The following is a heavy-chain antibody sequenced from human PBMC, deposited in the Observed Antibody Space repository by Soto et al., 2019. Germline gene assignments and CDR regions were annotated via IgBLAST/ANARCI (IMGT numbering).Heavy chain of an antibody. J-gene: IGHJ3*02. CDR2: IWYDGSNK. D-gene: IGHD3-16*02. CDR3: ARVGSPADMITFGGVIVRDAFDI. V-gene: IGHV3-33*01. Sequence: QVQLVESGGGVVQPGRSLRLSCAASGFTFSSYGMHWVRQAPGKGLEWVAVIWYDGSNKYYADSVKGRFTISRDNSKNTLYLQMNSLRAEDTAVYYCARVGSPADMITFGGVIVRDAFDIWGQGTMVTVSS. CDR1: GFTFSSYG.